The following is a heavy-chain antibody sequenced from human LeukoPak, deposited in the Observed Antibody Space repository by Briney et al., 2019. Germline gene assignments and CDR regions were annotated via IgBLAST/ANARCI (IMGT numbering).Heavy chain of an antibody. CDR3: ARVGGWFGELLKGYFDL. Sequence: GRSLRLSCAASGFTFSSYAMHWVRQAPGKGLEWVAVISYDGSNKDYADSVKGRFTISRDNSKNTLYLQMNSLRVEDTAVYYCARVGGWFGELLKGYFDLWGRGTLVTVSS. D-gene: IGHD3-10*01. CDR2: ISYDGSNK. V-gene: IGHV3-30-3*01. CDR1: GFTFSSYA. J-gene: IGHJ2*01.